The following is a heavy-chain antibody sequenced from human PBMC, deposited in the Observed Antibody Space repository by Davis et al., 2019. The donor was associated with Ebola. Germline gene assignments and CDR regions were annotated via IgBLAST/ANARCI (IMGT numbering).Heavy chain of an antibody. V-gene: IGHV4-31*02. CDR2: IYYTGTT. D-gene: IGHD2-21*01. Sequence: LRLSCAASGFTFSNYPMSWIRQHPGKGLEWIGYIYYTGTTYYNPSLKSRVTISVDTSKNQFSLKLTSVTAADTAVYYCARGSRSVASDIQFDPWGQGTLVTVSS. CDR1: GFTFSNYP. CDR3: ARGSRSVASDIQFDP. J-gene: IGHJ5*02.